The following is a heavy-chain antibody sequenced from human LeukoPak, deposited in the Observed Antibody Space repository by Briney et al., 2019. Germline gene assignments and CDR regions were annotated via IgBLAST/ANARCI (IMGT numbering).Heavy chain of an antibody. CDR3: AKVHCSSTSCYTGRWRAESINY. V-gene: IGHV3-7*03. CDR2: IKQDGSEK. J-gene: IGHJ4*02. Sequence: PGGSLRLSCAASGFTFSSNWMTWVRQAPGKGLEWVANIKQDGSEKYYVDSVKGRFTISRDNTKNSLYLQMDSLRAEDTAVYYCAKVHCSSTSCYTGRWRAESINYWGQGTLVTVSS. CDR1: GFTFSSNW. D-gene: IGHD2-2*02.